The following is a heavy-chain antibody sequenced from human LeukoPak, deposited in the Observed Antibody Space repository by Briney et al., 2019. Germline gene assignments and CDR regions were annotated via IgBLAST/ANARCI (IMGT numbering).Heavy chain of an antibody. J-gene: IGHJ4*02. CDR1: GFTFSSYA. D-gene: IGHD2-2*01. Sequence: GGSLRLSCAASGFTFSSYAMSWVRQAPGKGLEWVSAISGSGGSTYYTDSVMGRFTISRDNSKNTLYLQMNSLRAEDTAVYYCAKGTRIADFDYWGQGTLVTVSS. V-gene: IGHV3-23*01. CDR2: ISGSGGST. CDR3: AKGTRIADFDY.